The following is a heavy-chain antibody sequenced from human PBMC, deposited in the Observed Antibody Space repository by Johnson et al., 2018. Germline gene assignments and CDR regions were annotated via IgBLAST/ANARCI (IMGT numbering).Heavy chain of an antibody. Sequence: VQLVQSAGGLVKPGGSLRLSCEASGFSFNVYSMTWVRQAPGKGLEWVSFIGAGSVHIHYADSVRGRFTISRDNAKNSLYLQMSALRVEDTAIYFCARGQWRVPGYQYYMDVWGKGTTVTVSS. CDR2: IGAGSVHI. CDR3: ARGQWRVPGYQYYMDV. J-gene: IGHJ6*03. V-gene: IGHV3-21*06. D-gene: IGHD6-19*01. CDR1: GFSFNVYS.